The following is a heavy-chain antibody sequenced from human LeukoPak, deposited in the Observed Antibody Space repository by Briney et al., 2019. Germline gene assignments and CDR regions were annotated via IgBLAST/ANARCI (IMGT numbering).Heavy chain of an antibody. CDR1: GFTFFSYE. CDR2: INTDGDRT. Sequence: PGGSLRLSCEASGFTFFSYEMQWVRQAPGKGLVWVSRINTDGDRTSYADSVKGRFTISRDNAKNTLYLQVNSLRAEDTAVYYCARELPREVTLDYWGKGTLVTVSS. V-gene: IGHV3-74*01. J-gene: IGHJ4*02. D-gene: IGHD2-21*02. CDR3: ARELPREVTLDY.